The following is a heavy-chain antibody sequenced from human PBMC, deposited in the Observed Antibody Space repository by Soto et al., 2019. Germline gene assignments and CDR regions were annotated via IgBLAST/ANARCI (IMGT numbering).Heavy chain of an antibody. V-gene: IGHV1-18*01. CDR3: AKDTMVRRVTNSYYYGMDV. J-gene: IGHJ6*02. D-gene: IGHD3-10*01. CDR1: GYTFTSYG. CDR2: ISAYNGNT. Sequence: GASVKVSCKASGYTFTSYGISWVRQAPGQGLEWMGWISAYNGNTNYAQKLQGRVTMTTDTSTSTAYMELRSLRSDDTAVYYCAKDTMVRRVTNSYYYGMDVWGQGTTVTVSS.